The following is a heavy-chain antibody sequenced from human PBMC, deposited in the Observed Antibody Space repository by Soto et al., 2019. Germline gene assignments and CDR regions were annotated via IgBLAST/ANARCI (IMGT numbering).Heavy chain of an antibody. Sequence: GGSLRLSCAASGFSFISFGMTWVRQVPGKGLEWVSDISGNGASTHYADSVKGRFIISRDSSKKTLFLQMNSLRAEDTAVYYCARDVPHTFWGQGVQVNVSS. CDR1: GFSFISFG. J-gene: IGHJ4*02. CDR2: ISGNGAST. V-gene: IGHV3-23*01. CDR3: ARDVPHTF.